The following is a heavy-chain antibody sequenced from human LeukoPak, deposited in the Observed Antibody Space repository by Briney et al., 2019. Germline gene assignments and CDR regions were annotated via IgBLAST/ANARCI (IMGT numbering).Heavy chain of an antibody. CDR1: GGTFSSYA. D-gene: IGHD5-18*01. CDR3: ARSVDTAMVKDY. V-gene: IGHV1-69*04. Sequence: ASVKVSCKASGGTFSSYAISWVRQAPGQGLEWMGRIIPILGIANYAQKLQGRVTMTTDTSTSTAYMELRSLRSDDTAVYYCARSVDTAMVKDYWGQGTLVTVSS. CDR2: IIPILGIA. J-gene: IGHJ4*02.